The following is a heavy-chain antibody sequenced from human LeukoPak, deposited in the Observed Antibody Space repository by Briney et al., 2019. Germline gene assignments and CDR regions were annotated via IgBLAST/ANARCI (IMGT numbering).Heavy chain of an antibody. CDR1: GYIFTSDG. D-gene: IGHD3-22*01. CDR3: ARDINGYYYDSHGYYPTDL. J-gene: IGHJ5*02. CDR2: ISGYNGNT. V-gene: IGHV1-18*01. Sequence: GASVKVSCKPSGYIFTSDGISWVRQAPGQGLEWMGWISGYNGNTNYPQRLQGRVTMTTDTSTTTAYMELRSLRSGDTAVYYCARDINGYYYDSHGYYPTDLWGQGTLVTVSS.